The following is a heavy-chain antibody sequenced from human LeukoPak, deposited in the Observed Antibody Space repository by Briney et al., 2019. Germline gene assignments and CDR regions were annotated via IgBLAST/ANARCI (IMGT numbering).Heavy chain of an antibody. Sequence: ASVKVSCKASGYTFTGYFMHWVRQAPGQGLEWMGMIDPNSGGTHYAQKFQGRVTMTRDTSISTTYMDLSSLRSDDTAVYYCARDQGIPGPGCAFDIWGQGTMVTVSS. CDR1: GYTFTGYF. J-gene: IGHJ3*02. V-gene: IGHV1-2*02. CDR2: IDPNSGGT. D-gene: IGHD6-13*01. CDR3: ARDQGIPGPGCAFDI.